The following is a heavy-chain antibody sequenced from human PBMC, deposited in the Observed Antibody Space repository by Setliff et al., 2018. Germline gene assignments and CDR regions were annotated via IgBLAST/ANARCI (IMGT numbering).Heavy chain of an antibody. CDR2: IYHGGNI. J-gene: IGHJ4*02. Sequence: SETLSLTCDVSSYSISRGYYWGWIRQAPGKGLEFIGSIYHGGNIVYNPSLESRVTISADTSKNQFSLTLTSVTAADTAVYYCARGPCSGGSCYYQDYWGQGTLGTSPQ. CDR3: ARGPCSGGSCYYQDY. D-gene: IGHD2-15*01. V-gene: IGHV4-38-2*01. CDR1: SYSISRGYY.